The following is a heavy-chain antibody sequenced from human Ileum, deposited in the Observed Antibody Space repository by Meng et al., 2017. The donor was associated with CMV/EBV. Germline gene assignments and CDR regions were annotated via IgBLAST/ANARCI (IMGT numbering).Heavy chain of an antibody. CDR2: IRYDGSNK. V-gene: IGHV3-30*02. CDR1: GFTFDTYG. Sequence: GESLKISCAASGFTFDTYGIHWVRQAPGKGLEWVAFIRYDGSNKYYADSVKGRFAISSDNSKNKVYLQLNSLRPNDTAVYYCAKDGKGYSAGWNFDYWGQGTLVTVSS. J-gene: IGHJ4*02. CDR3: AKDGKGYSAGWNFDY. D-gene: IGHD6-13*01.